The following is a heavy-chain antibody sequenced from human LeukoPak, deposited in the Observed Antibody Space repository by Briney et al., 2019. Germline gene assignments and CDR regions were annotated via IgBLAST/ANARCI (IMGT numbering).Heavy chain of an antibody. Sequence: PGGSLRLSCAVSAFTFSTYDIRWVRHAPGKGLEWVAAISDDGTTTFYADSVKGRITISRDNSKNTLYLQMNSLRADDTAVYYCAKDQGSGWFGGFDIWGQGTMVTVSS. V-gene: IGHV3-30*18. CDR1: AFTFSTYD. D-gene: IGHD6-19*01. CDR3: AKDQGSGWFGGFDI. CDR2: ISDDGTTT. J-gene: IGHJ3*02.